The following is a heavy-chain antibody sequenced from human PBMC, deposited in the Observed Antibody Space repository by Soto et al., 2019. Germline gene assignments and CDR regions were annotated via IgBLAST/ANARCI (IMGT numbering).Heavy chain of an antibody. CDR1: GDSVSSNTAA. CDR2: TYYRSNWRH. Sequence: SQTLSLTCAISGDSVSSNTAAWNWIRSSPSRGLEWLGRTYYRSNWRHDYAVSVKSRITVNPDTSKNHFSLQLNSVTPDDTAVYYCARGVAGSGFDFGGQGTLVTVSS. CDR3: ARGVAGSGFDF. V-gene: IGHV6-1*01. D-gene: IGHD6-19*01. J-gene: IGHJ4*02.